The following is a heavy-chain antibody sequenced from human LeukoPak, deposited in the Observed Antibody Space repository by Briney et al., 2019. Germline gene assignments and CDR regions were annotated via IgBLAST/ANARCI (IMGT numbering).Heavy chain of an antibody. V-gene: IGHV4-38-2*02. Sequence: SETLSLTCAVSGYSISSGYYWGWIRQPPGKGMEWIGSIYHSGSTYYNPSLKSRVTISVDTSKNQFSLKLSSVTAADTAVYYCAREMYGSESYYTKPPADYWGQGTLVTVSS. CDR3: AREMYGSESYYTKPPADY. D-gene: IGHD3-10*01. CDR2: IYHSGST. CDR1: GYSISSGYY. J-gene: IGHJ4*02.